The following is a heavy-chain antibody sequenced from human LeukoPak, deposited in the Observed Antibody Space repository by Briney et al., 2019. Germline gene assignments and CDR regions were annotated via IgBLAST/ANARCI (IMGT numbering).Heavy chain of an antibody. J-gene: IGHJ5*02. CDR2: IYYSGST. CDR1: GGSISSSSYY. D-gene: IGHD3-9*01. CDR3: ARTYYDILTGYSNWFDP. Sequence: PSETLSLTCTVSGGSISSSSYYWGWIRQPPGKGLEWIGSIYYSGSTYYNPSLKSRVTISVDTSKYQFSLKLSSVTAADTAVYYCARTYYDILTGYSNWFDPWGQGTLVTVSS. V-gene: IGHV4-39*01.